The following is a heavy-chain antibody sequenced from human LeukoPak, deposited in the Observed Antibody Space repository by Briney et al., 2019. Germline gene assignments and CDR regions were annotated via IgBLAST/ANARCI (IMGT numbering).Heavy chain of an antibody. D-gene: IGHD6-19*01. Sequence: GGSLRLSCAASGFTFSSYAMSWDRQAPGKGLEWVSAISGSGGSTYYADSVKGRFTISRDNSKNTLYLQMNSLRAEDTAVYYCAKDGSHSSGWTRPRYYYYGMDVWGQGTTVTVSS. CDR1: GFTFSSYA. CDR3: AKDGSHSSGWTRPRYYYYGMDV. V-gene: IGHV3-23*01. CDR2: ISGSGGST. J-gene: IGHJ6*02.